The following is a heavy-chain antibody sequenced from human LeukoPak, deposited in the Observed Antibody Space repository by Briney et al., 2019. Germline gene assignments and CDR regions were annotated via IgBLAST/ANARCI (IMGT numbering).Heavy chain of an antibody. Sequence: GESLKISCKGPGYSFTSYWIAWVRQMPGKGLEWMGTIYPDDSDTRYSPSFQGQVTISADKSISTAYLQWGSLKASDTAIYYCARRDSGLDYWGQGTLVTVSS. CDR3: ARRDSGLDY. D-gene: IGHD5-12*01. CDR1: GYSFTSYW. J-gene: IGHJ4*02. V-gene: IGHV5-51*01. CDR2: IYPDDSDT.